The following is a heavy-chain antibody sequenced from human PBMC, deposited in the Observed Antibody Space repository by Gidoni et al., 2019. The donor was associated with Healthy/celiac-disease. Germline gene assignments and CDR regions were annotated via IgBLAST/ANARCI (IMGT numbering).Heavy chain of an antibody. CDR1: GGTFSSYA. CDR2: IIPIFGTA. V-gene: IGHV1-69*01. J-gene: IGHJ4*02. CDR3: ARKGGDIVVVPAAIYDSSGYYPFDY. Sequence: QVQLVQSGAEVKKPGSSVKVSCKASGGTFSSYALSWVRQAPGQGLEWMGGIIPIFGTANYAQKFQGRVTITADESTSTAYMELSSLRSEDTAVYYCARKGGDIVVVPAAIYDSSGYYPFDYWGQGTLVTVSS. D-gene: IGHD2-2*01.